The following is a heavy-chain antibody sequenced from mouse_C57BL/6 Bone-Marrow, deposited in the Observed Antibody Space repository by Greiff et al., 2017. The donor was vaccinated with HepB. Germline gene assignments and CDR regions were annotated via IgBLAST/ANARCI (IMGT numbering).Heavy chain of an antibody. V-gene: IGHV1-7*01. CDR3: AGYYYGRGMDY. CDR1: GYTFTSYW. CDR2: INPSSGYT. J-gene: IGHJ4*01. Sequence: VQLQQSGAELAKPGASVKLSCKASGYTFTSYWMHWVKQRPGQGLEWIGYINPSSGYTKYNQKFKDKATLTADKSSSTAYMQLSSLTYEGSAVYYCAGYYYGRGMDYWGQGTSVTVSS. D-gene: IGHD1-1*01.